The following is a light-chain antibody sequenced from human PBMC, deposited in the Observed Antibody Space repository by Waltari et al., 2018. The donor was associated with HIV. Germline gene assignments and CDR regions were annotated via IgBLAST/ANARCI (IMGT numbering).Light chain of an antibody. CDR1: HNITIH. Sequence: EIVMTQSPATLSLYPGDSATLSCRASHNITIHVAWYQKRPGQAPRLLVYGASIRAIGVPGRFSGNGSGTEFSLTISGLQSEDYAVYYCQQYHGWPSTFGQGTNLEI. CDR2: GAS. J-gene: IGKJ2*01. CDR3: QQYHGWPST. V-gene: IGKV3-15*01.